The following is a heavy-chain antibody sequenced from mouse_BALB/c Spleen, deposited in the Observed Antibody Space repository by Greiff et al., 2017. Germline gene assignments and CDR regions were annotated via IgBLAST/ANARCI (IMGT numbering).Heavy chain of an antibody. CDR2: ISSGGGST. CDR3: ARHFMDY. J-gene: IGHJ4*01. CDR1: GFAFSSYD. V-gene: IGHV5-12-1*01. Sequence: EVKLVESGGGLVKPGGSLKLSCAASGFAFSSYDMSWVRQTPEKRLEWVAYISSGGGSTYYPDTVKGRFTISRDNAKNTLYLQMSSLKSEDTAMYYCARHFMDYWGQGTSVTVSS.